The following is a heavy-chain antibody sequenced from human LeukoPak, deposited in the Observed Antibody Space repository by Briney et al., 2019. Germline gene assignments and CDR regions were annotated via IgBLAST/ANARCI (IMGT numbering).Heavy chain of an antibody. V-gene: IGHV4-59*08. CDR3: ARLVPGGAFDI. CDR2: ICYSGST. J-gene: IGHJ3*02. CDR1: GGSISSYY. Sequence: NPSETLSLTCTASGGSISSYYWSWIRQPPGKGLEWIGYICYSGSTNYNPSLKSRVTISVDTSKNQFSLKLSSVTAADTAVYYCARLVPGGAFDIWGQGTMVTVSS. D-gene: IGHD3-16*01.